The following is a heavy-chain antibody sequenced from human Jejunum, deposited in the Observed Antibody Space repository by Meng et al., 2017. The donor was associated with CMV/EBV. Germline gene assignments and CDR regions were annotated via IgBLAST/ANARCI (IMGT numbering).Heavy chain of an antibody. V-gene: IGHV4-38-2*02. J-gene: IGHJ4*02. Sequence: SISSGYYWTWVRQPPGKGLEWIGSIYHSGTTYYNPFLKSRVTTSVDTTKNELSLRLSSVTAADTALYYCARDRVPFELVVSYFPYWGQGTLVTVSS. CDR2: IYHSGTT. D-gene: IGHD3-9*01. CDR3: ARDRVPFELVVSYFPY. CDR1: SISSGYY.